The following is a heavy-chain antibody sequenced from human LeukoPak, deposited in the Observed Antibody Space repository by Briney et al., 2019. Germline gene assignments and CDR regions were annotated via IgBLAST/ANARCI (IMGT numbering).Heavy chain of an antibody. CDR1: GFTFSSYA. J-gene: IGHJ6*02. V-gene: IGHV3-23*01. D-gene: IGHD2-2*01. CDR2: ISGSGGST. Sequence: GGSLRLSCAASGFTFSSYAMSWVRQAPGKGLEWVSAISGSGGSTYYADSVKGRFTISRDNSKNTLYLQMNSLRAEDTAVYYCAKYGHCSSTSCLSVYYYYGMDVWGQGTTVTVSS. CDR3: AKYGHCSSTSCLSVYYYYGMDV.